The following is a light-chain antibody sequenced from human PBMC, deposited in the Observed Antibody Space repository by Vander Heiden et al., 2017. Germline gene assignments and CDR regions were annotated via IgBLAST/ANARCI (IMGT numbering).Light chain of an antibody. Sequence: SYVLTQPPSVSVAPGQTARITCGGINIGSKSVHWYQQKPGQAPVLVVYDYSDRPSAIPDRFSGSNSGNTATLTISRVGAGDEADDYCQVWDSGSDLSLVVFGGGTKLTVL. J-gene: IGLJ2*01. V-gene: IGLV3-21*02. CDR3: QVWDSGSDLSLVV. CDR2: DYS. CDR1: NIGSKS.